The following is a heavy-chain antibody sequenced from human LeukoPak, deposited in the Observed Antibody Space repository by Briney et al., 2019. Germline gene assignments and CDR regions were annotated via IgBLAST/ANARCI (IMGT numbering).Heavy chain of an antibody. V-gene: IGHV1-69*05. Sequence: SVKVSCKASGGTFSSYAISWVRQAPGQGLEWMGGIIPIFGTANYAQKFQGRVTITTDESTSTAYMELSSLRSEDTAVYYCARHRAYGDYDFDYWGQGTLVTVSS. CDR3: ARHRAYGDYDFDY. CDR1: GGTFSSYA. CDR2: IIPIFGTA. D-gene: IGHD4-17*01. J-gene: IGHJ4*02.